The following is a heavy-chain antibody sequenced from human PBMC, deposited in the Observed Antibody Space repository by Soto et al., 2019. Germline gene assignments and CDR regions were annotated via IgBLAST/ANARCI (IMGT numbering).Heavy chain of an antibody. V-gene: IGHV4-59*01. CDR1: GGSISSYY. CDR2: IYYSGST. D-gene: IGHD3-16*02. Sequence: TSETLSLTCTVSGGSISSYYWSWIRQPPGKGLEWIGYIYYSGSTNYNPSLKSRVTISVDTSKNQFSLKLSSVTAADTAVYYCARVIMITFGGVIDPFFDYWGQGTLVTVSS. J-gene: IGHJ4*02. CDR3: ARVIMITFGGVIDPFFDY.